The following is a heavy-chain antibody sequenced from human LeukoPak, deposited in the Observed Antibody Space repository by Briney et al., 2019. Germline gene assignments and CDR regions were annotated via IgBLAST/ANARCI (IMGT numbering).Heavy chain of an antibody. Sequence: GGSLSLSCAASGFIFSNYWMSWVRQGQGEGLEWVANINQGGSEKYYVDSVKGRFTISRDNAKNSLDLQMNSLRVEDTAIYYCARLVVPPGNRGWYYEHWGQGTLVTVSS. V-gene: IGHV3-7*03. CDR2: INQGGSEK. D-gene: IGHD2-2*01. CDR1: GFIFSNYW. J-gene: IGHJ4*02. CDR3: ARLVVPPGNRGWYYEH.